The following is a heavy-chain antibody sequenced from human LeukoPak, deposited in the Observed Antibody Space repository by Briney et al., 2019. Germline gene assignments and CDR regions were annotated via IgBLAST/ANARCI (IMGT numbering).Heavy chain of an antibody. CDR2: INHSGST. CDR3: ARGHGAFDI. Sequence: SETLSLTCAVYGGSFSGYYWSWIRQPPGKGLEWIGEINHSGSTNYNPSLKSRVTIPVDTSKNQFSLKLSSVTAADTAVYYCARGHGAFDIWGQGTMVTVSS. J-gene: IGHJ3*02. CDR1: GGSFSGYY. V-gene: IGHV4-34*01.